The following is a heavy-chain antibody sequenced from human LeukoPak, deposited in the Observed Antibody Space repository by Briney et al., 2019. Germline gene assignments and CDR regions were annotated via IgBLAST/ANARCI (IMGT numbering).Heavy chain of an antibody. Sequence: PSETLSLACAVYGGSFSGYYWSWIRQPPGKGLEWIGEINHNGSTNYNPSLKSRVTITVDTSKNQFSLKLSSVTAADTAVYYCAGYGSTYYFDYWGQGTLVTVSS. CDR1: GGSFSGYY. V-gene: IGHV4-34*01. D-gene: IGHD5-18*01. CDR2: INHNGST. J-gene: IGHJ4*02. CDR3: AGYGSTYYFDY.